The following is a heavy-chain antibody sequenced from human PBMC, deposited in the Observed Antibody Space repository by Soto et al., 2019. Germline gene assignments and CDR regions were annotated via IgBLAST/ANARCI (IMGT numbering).Heavy chain of an antibody. D-gene: IGHD2-21*02. J-gene: IGHJ5*02. V-gene: IGHV5-10-1*01. CDR2: IDPSDSYT. CDR1: GYSFTSYW. CDR3: ARHDWAYCGGDCYMRLYNWFDP. Sequence: PGESLKISCKVSGYSFTSYWISWVRQMPGKGLEWMGRIDPSDSYTNYSPSFQGHVTISADKSISTAYLQWSSLKASDTAMYYCARHDWAYCGGDCYMRLYNWFDPWGQGTLVTVSS.